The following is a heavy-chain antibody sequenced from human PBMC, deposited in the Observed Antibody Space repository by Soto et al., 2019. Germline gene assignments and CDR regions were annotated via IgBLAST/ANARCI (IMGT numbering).Heavy chain of an antibody. CDR2: ISYDGSSK. CDR3: GRCTSTSCHLGSDY. Sequence: PGGSLRLSCAASGFTFSSYAMNWVRQAPGKGLEWVALISYDGSSKYYADSVKGRFTISRDGSKNTLFLQMDSLGAADTAVYYCGRCTSTSCHLGSDYWGQGTLVTVSS. J-gene: IGHJ4*02. D-gene: IGHD2-2*01. CDR1: GFTFSSYA. V-gene: IGHV3-30-3*01.